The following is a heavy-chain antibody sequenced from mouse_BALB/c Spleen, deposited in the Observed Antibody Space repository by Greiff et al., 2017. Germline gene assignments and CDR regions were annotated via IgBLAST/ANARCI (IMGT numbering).Heavy chain of an antibody. V-gene: IGHV3-8*02. J-gene: IGHJ1*01. CDR1: GDSITSGY. D-gene: IGHD2-1*01. CDR2: ISYSGST. Sequence: DVQLQESGPSLVKPSQTLSLTCSVTGDSITSGYWNWIRKFPGNKLEYMGYISYSGSTYYNPSLKSRISITRDTSKNQYYLQLNSVTTEDTATYYCARYKEGGYGNYLDVWGAGTTVTVSS. CDR3: ARYKEGGYGNYLDV.